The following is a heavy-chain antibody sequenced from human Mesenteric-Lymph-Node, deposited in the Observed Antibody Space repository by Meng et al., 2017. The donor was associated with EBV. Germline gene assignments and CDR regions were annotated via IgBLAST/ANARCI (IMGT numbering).Heavy chain of an antibody. Sequence: QVHVQQWGAGLLKPSETLSLTCAVYGGSFSGHYCAWIRQPPGKGLEWIGEIIHSENANYIPSLRSRVTISIDTSKNQFSLKVNSVTAADTVVYYCARDVWYFDSWGQGTLVTVSS. J-gene: IGHJ4*02. CDR2: IIHSENA. D-gene: IGHD5/OR15-5a*01. V-gene: IGHV4-34*12. CDR3: ARDVWYFDS. CDR1: GGSFSGHY.